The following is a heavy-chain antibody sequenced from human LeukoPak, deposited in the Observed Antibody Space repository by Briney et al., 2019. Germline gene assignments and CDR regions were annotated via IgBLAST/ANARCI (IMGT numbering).Heavy chain of an antibody. D-gene: IGHD3/OR15-3a*01. CDR2: IYYSGST. CDR1: GGSISSSSYY. Sequence: SETLSLTCTVSGGSISSSSYYWGWIRQPPGKGLEWIGSIYYSGSTYYNPSLKSRVTISVDTSKNQFSLKLSSVTAADTAVYYCARFALDNDLDSNFDYWGQGTLVTVSS. V-gene: IGHV4-39*01. CDR3: ARFALDNDLDSNFDY. J-gene: IGHJ4*02.